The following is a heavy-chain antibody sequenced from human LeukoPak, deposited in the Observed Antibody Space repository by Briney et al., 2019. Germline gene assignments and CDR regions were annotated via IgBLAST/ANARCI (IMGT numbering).Heavy chain of an antibody. Sequence: SGGSLRLSCAASGFTFDDYAMHWVRQAPGKGLEGVAGISWNSGSIVYADYVKGRFTISRDNAKNSLYLQMNSLRAEDTALYYCAKDIRPNYAVRVDYWGQGTLVTVSS. D-gene: IGHD4/OR15-4a*01. V-gene: IGHV3-9*01. J-gene: IGHJ4*02. CDR2: ISWNSGSI. CDR3: AKDIRPNYAVRVDY. CDR1: GFTFDDYA.